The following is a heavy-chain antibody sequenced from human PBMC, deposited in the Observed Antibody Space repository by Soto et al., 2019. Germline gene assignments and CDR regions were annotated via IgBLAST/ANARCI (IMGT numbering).Heavy chain of an antibody. CDR1: GYSFSSYD. CDR3: AAMRYCTNGVCYTFDY. Sequence: ASVKVSCKASGYSFSSYDINWVRQATGQGLEWMGWMSANSGNTGYAQKLQGRVTMTTDTSTSTAYMELRSLRSDDTAVYYCAAMRYCTNGVCYTFDYWGQGTLVTVSS. V-gene: IGHV1-18*01. D-gene: IGHD2-8*01. CDR2: MSANSGNT. J-gene: IGHJ4*02.